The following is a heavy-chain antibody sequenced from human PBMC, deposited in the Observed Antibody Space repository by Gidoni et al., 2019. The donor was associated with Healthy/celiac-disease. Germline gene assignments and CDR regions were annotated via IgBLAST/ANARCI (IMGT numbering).Heavy chain of an antibody. V-gene: IGHV4-39*01. CDR1: GGSISSSSYY. D-gene: IGHD3-10*01. Sequence: QLQLQESGPGLVKPSATLSLTCTVSGGSISSSSYYWGWIRQPPGKGLEWIGSIYYSGSTYYNPSLKRRVTISVDTSKNQFSLKLSSVTAADTAVYYCARHTTGVWFGELLGDYFDYWGQGTLVTVSS. CDR2: IYYSGST. CDR3: ARHTTGVWFGELLGDYFDY. J-gene: IGHJ4*02.